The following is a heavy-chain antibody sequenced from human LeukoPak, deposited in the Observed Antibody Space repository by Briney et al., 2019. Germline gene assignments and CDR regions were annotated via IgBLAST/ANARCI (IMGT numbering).Heavy chain of an antibody. CDR1: GGSISSSSYY. J-gene: IGHJ4*02. V-gene: IGHV4-39*07. CDR3: AREGSWYRGRLFDY. D-gene: IGHD6-13*01. CDR2: INHSGST. Sequence: PSETLSLTCTVSGGSISSSSYYWSWLRQPPGKGLEWIGEINHSGSTNYNPSLKSRVTISVDTSKNQFSLKLSSVTAADTAVYYCAREGSWYRGRLFDYWGQGTLVTVSS.